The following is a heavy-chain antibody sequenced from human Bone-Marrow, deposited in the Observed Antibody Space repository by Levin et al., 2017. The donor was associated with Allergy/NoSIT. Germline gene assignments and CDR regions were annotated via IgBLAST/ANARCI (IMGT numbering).Heavy chain of an antibody. D-gene: IGHD3-10*01. CDR3: ATYGSGSYFDYYFDH. CDR2: MYPGDSEP. J-gene: IGHJ4*02. CDR1: GYSFNSYW. Sequence: KSGESLKISCEGSGYSFNSYWIGWVRQKPGKGLEWVAFMYPGDSEPKYSPSFQGRVTISADKSTRTAYMQWSSLKASDTAMYYCATYGSGSYFDYYFDHWGQGTLVTVSS. V-gene: IGHV5-51*01.